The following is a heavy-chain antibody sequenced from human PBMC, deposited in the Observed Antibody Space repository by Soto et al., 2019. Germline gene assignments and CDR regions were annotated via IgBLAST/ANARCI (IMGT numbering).Heavy chain of an antibody. V-gene: IGHV4-59*01. CDR1: GGSISSYY. J-gene: IGHJ3*02. Sequence: PSETLSLTCTVSGGSISSYYWSWIRQPPGKGLELIWYIYYSGSTNYNPSLKSRVTISVDTSKNQFSLKLSSVTAADTAVYYCARAEVTYYDFWSGSGAIDIWGQGTMVTVSS. CDR2: IYYSGST. CDR3: ARAEVTYYDFWSGSGAIDI. D-gene: IGHD3-3*01.